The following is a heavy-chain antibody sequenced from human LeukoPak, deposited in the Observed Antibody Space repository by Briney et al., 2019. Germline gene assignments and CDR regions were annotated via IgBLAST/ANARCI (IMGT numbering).Heavy chain of an antibody. CDR2: FDPADGEP. CDR3: ATEVVSYGDVHYVDS. D-gene: IGHD4-17*01. Sequence: ASVKVSCNISGYTITEVSMHWVRQAPGKGLELMGGFDPADGEPIYAQKFQGRVTMSEDTSTDTAYMDLSSLRSEDTAVYYCATEVVSYGDVHYVDSWGQGTLVTVSS. J-gene: IGHJ4*02. CDR1: GYTITEVS. V-gene: IGHV1-24*01.